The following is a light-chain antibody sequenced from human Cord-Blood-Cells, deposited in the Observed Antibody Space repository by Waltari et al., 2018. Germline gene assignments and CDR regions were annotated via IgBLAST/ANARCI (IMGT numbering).Light chain of an antibody. CDR3: QVWDSSTVV. CDR2: RDS. V-gene: IGLV3-9*01. CDR1: NIGSKN. J-gene: IGLJ2*01. Sequence: SYELTQPLSVSVALGQTARITCGGNNIGSKNVHRYQQKPGHAPLLVIYRDSNRPSGIPERFSDSNSGNTATLTSSRAQAGDEADYYCQVWDSSTVVFGGGTKLTVL.